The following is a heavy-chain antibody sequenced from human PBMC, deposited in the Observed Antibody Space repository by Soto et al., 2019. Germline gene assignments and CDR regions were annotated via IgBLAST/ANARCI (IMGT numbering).Heavy chain of an antibody. V-gene: IGHV3-21*04. CDR1: GFTFSNYN. J-gene: IGHJ4*02. D-gene: IGHD6-6*01. CDR2: ISPRSSFI. Sequence: GGSLRLSCAASGFTFSNYNMNWVRQAPGKGLEWVSSISPRSSFIYYADSVKGRFTISRDSAKKSMYLQMNSLRAEDTAVYYCASPIPRRNSLDSSAPKYYFDYWGQGTLVTVSS. CDR3: ASPIPRRNSLDSSAPKYYFDY.